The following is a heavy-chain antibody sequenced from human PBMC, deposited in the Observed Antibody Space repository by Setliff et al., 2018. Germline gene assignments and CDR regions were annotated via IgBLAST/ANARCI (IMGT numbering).Heavy chain of an antibody. D-gene: IGHD3-16*01. Sequence: EGSLRLSCAASGFTFSSYTMHWVRQAPGKGLEWVANIKQDGSEKYYVDSVKGRFTISRDNAKNSLYLQMNSLRAEDTAVYYCARDGGEYWGQGTLVTVSS. J-gene: IGHJ4*02. V-gene: IGHV3-7*01. CDR1: GFTFSSYT. CDR3: ARDGGEY. CDR2: IKQDGSEK.